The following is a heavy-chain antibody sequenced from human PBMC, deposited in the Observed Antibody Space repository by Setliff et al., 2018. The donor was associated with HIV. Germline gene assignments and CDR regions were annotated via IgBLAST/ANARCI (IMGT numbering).Heavy chain of an antibody. D-gene: IGHD5-18*01. J-gene: IGHJ3*02. V-gene: IGHV3-7*03. Sequence: GGSLRLSCAASGFTFSNYWMNWVRQAPGKGLEWVANIKQDGSKAYYMDSVKGRFTISRDNPKNSLYLQMTSLRAEDTAVYYCARDDSNGNTDAFDIWGQGTTVTVSS. CDR3: ARDDSNGNTDAFDI. CDR2: IKQDGSKA. CDR1: GFTFSNYW.